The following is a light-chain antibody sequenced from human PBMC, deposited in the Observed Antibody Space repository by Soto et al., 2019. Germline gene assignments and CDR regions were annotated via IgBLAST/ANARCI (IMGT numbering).Light chain of an antibody. CDR1: QSVSSSY. V-gene: IGKV3-20*01. CDR3: QQYGRSPRT. J-gene: IGKJ4*01. CDR2: GAS. Sequence: EIVLTQSPGTLSLSPGERATLSCMASQSVSSSYLAWYQQKPGQAPRLLIYGASSRATGIPDRFSGSGSGTDFTITISRLEPEDFAVYYCQQYGRSPRTFGGATKVEIK.